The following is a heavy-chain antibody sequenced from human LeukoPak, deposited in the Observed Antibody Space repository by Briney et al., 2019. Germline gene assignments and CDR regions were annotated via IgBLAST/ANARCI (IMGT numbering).Heavy chain of an antibody. D-gene: IGHD1-14*01. CDR1: GYSFTSYW. J-gene: IGHJ5*02. V-gene: IGHV5-10-1*01. CDR2: IDPSDSYT. CDR3: ARHPLVYPEFDP. Sequence: GESLKISCKGSGYSFTSYWISWVRQMPGKGLEWMGRIDPSDSYTNYSPSFQGHVTISADKFISTAYLRWSSLKASDTAMYYCARHPLVYPEFDPWGQGTLVTVSS.